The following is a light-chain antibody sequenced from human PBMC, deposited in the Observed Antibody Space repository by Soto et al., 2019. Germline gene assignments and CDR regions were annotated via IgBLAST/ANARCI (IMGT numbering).Light chain of an antibody. J-gene: IGKJ1*01. CDR1: QSVSSN. V-gene: IGKV3-15*01. Sequence: EVGMTKSTDTLSVSPGERATLSGRGSQSVSSNLAWYQQKPGQAPRLLIYGASTRAAGIPARFSGSGSGTDFTLTITSLQSEDFGVYYCHQPTNWWTFGQGTKVDIK. CDR3: HQPTNWWT. CDR2: GAS.